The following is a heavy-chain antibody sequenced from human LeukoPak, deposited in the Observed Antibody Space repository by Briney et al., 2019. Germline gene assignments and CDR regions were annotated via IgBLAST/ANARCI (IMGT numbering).Heavy chain of an antibody. D-gene: IGHD1-26*01. CDR2: IWYSGNT. V-gene: IGHV4-31*03. Sequence: SETLSLTCTVSGFSMRDGGYFWTWVRQLPGKGLEWIGYIWYSGNTFYNPSLKSRSTVSIDRSKNQFSLTLTSVTAADTAVYYCAREVCPYSGTYSLGPWGQGILVSVSS. J-gene: IGHJ5*02. CDR3: AREVCPYSGTYSLGP. CDR1: GFSMRDGGYF.